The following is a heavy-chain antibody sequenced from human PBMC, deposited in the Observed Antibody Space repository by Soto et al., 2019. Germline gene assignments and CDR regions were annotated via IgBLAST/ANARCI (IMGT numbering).Heavy chain of an antibody. V-gene: IGHV4-34*01. CDR1: GGSFSGYH. D-gene: IGHD3-9*01. CDR2: VNHGST. CDR3: ARRLKYFDSVDL. J-gene: IGHJ5*02. Sequence: QVQLLQWGAGLLKPSETLSLTCGGHGGSFSGYHWSWVRQPPGKGLEWIAEVNHGSTNYNPSLKSLLSVSEDPSKTQISLKLDSVTAANTAVDYSARRLKYFDSVDLSGQGTLVTVSS.